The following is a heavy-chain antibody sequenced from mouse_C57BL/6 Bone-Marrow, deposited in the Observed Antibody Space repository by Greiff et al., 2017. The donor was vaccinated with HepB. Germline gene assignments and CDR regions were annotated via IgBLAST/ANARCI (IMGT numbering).Heavy chain of an antibody. V-gene: IGHV1-4*01. CDR2: INPSSGYT. CDR1: GYTFTSYT. CDR3: ARGDYDYDGAMDY. J-gene: IGHJ4*01. D-gene: IGHD2-4*01. Sequence: VKLVESGAELARPGASVKMSCKASGYTFTSYTMHWVKQRPGQGLEWIGYINPSSGYTKYNQKFKDKATLTADKSSSTAYMQLSSLTSEDSAVYYCARGDYDYDGAMDYWGQGTSVTVSS.